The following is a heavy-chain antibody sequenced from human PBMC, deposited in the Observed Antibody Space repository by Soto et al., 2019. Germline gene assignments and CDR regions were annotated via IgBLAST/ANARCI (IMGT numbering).Heavy chain of an antibody. V-gene: IGHV2-5*02. CDR3: AHRGDNGKLGY. CDR2: IYWDDNK. CDR1: GFSLSTSGVG. Sequence: QITLKESGPTLVKPTQTLTLTCTFSGFSLSTSGVGVGWIRQLPGKALEWLALIYWDDNKLYSPSLKSRLTITKDTYKNQVVLTMTNMVPVDTATYFCAHRGDNGKLGYWGQGTLVTVSS. D-gene: IGHD2-8*01. J-gene: IGHJ4*02.